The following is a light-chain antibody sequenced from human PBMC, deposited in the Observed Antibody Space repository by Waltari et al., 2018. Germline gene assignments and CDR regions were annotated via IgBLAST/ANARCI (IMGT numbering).Light chain of an antibody. CDR1: SSNIGPNY. V-gene: IGLV1-47*01. CDR3: AAWDDSLNGV. J-gene: IGLJ2*01. Sequence: QSVLTQPPSASGTPGQRVTISCSGSSSNIGPNYVYWYQHLPGTTPKLLISRNDQRPSGVPDRFSGSKSGTSASLDISGLRSEDEGDYYCAAWDDSLNGVFGGGTKLTVL. CDR2: RND.